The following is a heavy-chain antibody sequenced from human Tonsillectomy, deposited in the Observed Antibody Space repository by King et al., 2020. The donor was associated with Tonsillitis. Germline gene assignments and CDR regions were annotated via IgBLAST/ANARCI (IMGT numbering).Heavy chain of an antibody. CDR2: ISAYNGNT. V-gene: IGHV1-18*01. J-gene: IGHJ5*02. CDR1: GYTFSTYG. CDR3: ARDTPTVTAWFDP. Sequence: LVQSGPEVKKPGASVKVSCKASGYTFSTYGISWVRQAPGQGLEWMGWISAYNGNTSYAQKLQSRVTMTTDTSTNTAYLELRSLRSDDTAVYYCARDTPTVTAWFDPWGQGTLVSVSS. D-gene: IGHD4-11*01.